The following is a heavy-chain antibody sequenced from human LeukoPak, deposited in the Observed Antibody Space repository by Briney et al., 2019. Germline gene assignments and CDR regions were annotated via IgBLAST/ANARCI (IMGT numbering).Heavy chain of an antibody. CDR2: INHSGST. V-gene: IGHV4-34*01. CDR3: ARDSGVVTSIRAFDI. D-gene: IGHD2-21*02. J-gene: IGHJ3*02. Sequence: PSETLSLTCAVYGGSFSGYYWSWIRQPPGKGLEWIGEINHSGSTNYNPSLKSRVTISVDTSKNQFSLKLSSVTAADTAVYYCARDSGVVTSIRAFDIWGQGTMVTVSS. CDR1: GGSFSGYY.